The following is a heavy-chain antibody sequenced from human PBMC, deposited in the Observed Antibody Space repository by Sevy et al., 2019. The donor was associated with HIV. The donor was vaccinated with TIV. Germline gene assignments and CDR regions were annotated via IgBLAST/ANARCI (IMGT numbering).Heavy chain of an antibody. CDR1: GFTFRSYA. J-gene: IGHJ6*02. V-gene: IGHV3-30*04. CDR2: ISYDGSIK. Sequence: GGSLRLSCAASGFTFRSYAMHWVRQAPGKGLEWVAVISYDGSIKDYADSVKGRFTISRDNSKNTLYVEMNGLREDDTAVYCCARTEIVEGGGMDVWGQGTRVTVSS. CDR3: ARTEIVEGGGMDV. D-gene: IGHD2-21*01.